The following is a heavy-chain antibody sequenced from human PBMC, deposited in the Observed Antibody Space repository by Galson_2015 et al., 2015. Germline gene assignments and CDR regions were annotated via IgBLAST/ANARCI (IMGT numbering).Heavy chain of an antibody. J-gene: IGHJ6*03. CDR1: GYSFTSYW. CDR3: ARQNGISDYYGSGYYYYYMDV. V-gene: IGHV5-51*01. D-gene: IGHD3-10*01. CDR2: IYPGDSDT. Sequence: QSGAEVKKPGESLKISCKGSGYSFTSYWIGWVRQMPGKGLEWMGIIYPGDSDTRYSPSFQGQVTISADKSISTAYLQWSSLKASDTAMYYCARQNGISDYYGSGYYYYYMDVWGKGTTVTVSS.